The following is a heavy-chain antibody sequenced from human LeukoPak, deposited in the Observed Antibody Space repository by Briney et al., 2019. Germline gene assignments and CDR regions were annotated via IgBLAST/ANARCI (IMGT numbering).Heavy chain of an antibody. CDR3: ARGGFDDYPGAFDI. D-gene: IGHD5-12*01. CDR2: INHSGST. V-gene: IGHV4-34*01. Sequence: SETLSLTCAVSGGSFSGYYWSWIRQPPGKGLEWIGEINHSGSTNYNPSLKSRVTISVDTSKNQFSLKLSSVTAADTAVYYCARGGFDDYPGAFDIWGQGTMVTVSS. J-gene: IGHJ3*02. CDR1: GGSFSGYY.